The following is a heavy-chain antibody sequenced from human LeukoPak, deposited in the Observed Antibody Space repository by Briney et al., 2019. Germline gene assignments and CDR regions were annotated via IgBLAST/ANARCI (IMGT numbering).Heavy chain of an antibody. CDR3: AKDQVVAATSFDAFDI. J-gene: IGHJ3*02. D-gene: IGHD2-15*01. V-gene: IGHV3-23*01. CDR2: ISGSGGST. CDR1: GFTFSNYW. Sequence: GGSLRLSCATSGFTFSNYWMHWVRQAPGKGLEWVSAISGSGGSTYYADSVKGRFTISRDNSKNTLYLQMNSLRAEDTAVYYCAKDQVVAATSFDAFDIWGQGTMVTVSS.